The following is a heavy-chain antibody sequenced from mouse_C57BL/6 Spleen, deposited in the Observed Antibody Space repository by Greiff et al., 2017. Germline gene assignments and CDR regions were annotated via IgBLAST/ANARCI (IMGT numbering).Heavy chain of an antibody. D-gene: IGHD1-1*01. V-gene: IGHV5-9-1*02. CDR3: TREIYYYGSSYPFAY. CDR1: GFTFSSYA. Sequence: EVKLQESGEGLVKPGGSLKLSCAASGFTFSSYAMSWVRQTPEKRLEWVAYISSGGDYIYYADTVKGRFTISRDNARNTLYLQMSSLKSEDTAMYYCTREIYYYGSSYPFAYWGQGTLVTVSA. CDR2: ISSGGDYI. J-gene: IGHJ3*01.